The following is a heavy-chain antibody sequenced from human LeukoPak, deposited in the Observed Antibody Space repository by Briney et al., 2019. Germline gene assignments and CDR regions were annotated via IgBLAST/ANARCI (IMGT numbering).Heavy chain of an antibody. CDR1: GFTFSSYA. CDR2: ISYDGSNK. D-gene: IGHD5-24*01. J-gene: IGHJ4*02. CDR3: ARESRWLQSSDDY. Sequence: GGSLRLSCAASGFTFSSYAMHWVRQPPGKGLEWVAVISYDGSNKYYADSVKGRFTISRDNSKNTLYLQMNSLRAEDTAVYYCARESRWLQSSDDYWGQGTLVTVSS. V-gene: IGHV3-30-3*01.